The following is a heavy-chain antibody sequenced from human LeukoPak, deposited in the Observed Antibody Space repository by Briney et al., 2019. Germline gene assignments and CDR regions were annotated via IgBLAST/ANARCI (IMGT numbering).Heavy chain of an antibody. V-gene: IGHV3-43D*04. D-gene: IGHD3-3*01. Sequence: LTGGSLRLSCAASGFTFDDYAMHWVRQAPGKGLQWVSLITWDGRTTYYIDSVKGRFTISRDSSNTSVYLQMNSLRIEDTAMYFCARDRSGSWSYSDYWGRGTLVTVSS. CDR2: ITWDGRTT. CDR3: ARDRSGSWSYSDY. CDR1: GFTFDDYA. J-gene: IGHJ4*02.